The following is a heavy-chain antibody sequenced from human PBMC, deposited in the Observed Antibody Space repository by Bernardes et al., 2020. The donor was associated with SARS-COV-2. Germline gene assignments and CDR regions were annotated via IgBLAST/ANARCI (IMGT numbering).Heavy chain of an antibody. Sequence: GSLRLSCAASGFTFTNYWMDWVRQTPGKGLVWVSRINPDGRSTNYADSVKGRFSISRDNAKNTLFLQMDTLRPEDTAVYYCALNWNYYDYGMDVWGQGTTVTVSS. D-gene: IGHD1-1*01. CDR2: INPDGRST. J-gene: IGHJ6*02. CDR1: GFTFTNYW. V-gene: IGHV3-74*01. CDR3: ALNWNYYDYGMDV.